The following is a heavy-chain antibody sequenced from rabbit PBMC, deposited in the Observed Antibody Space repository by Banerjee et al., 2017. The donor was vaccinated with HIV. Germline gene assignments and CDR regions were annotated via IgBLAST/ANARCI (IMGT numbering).Heavy chain of an antibody. CDR2: IVAGSGGNT. CDR1: GFSFSSSYW. V-gene: IGHV1S40*01. Sequence: QSLEESGGDLVKPGASLTLTCTASGFSFSSSYWICWVRQAPGKGLEWIACIVAGSGGNTAYASWAKGRFTISKTSSTTVTLQMTSLTAADTATYFCARYGVNYGGSLYGDLWGPGTLVTVS. CDR3: ARYGVNYGGSLYGDL. J-gene: IGHJ4*01. D-gene: IGHD4-2*01.